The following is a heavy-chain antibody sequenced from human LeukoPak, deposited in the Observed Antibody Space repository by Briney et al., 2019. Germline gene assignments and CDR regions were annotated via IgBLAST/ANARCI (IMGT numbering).Heavy chain of an antibody. CDR3: ARESLSGYDYQYYFDY. J-gene: IGHJ4*02. CDR2: IYHGGST. Sequence: PSGTLPLTCAVSGGSISSNNWWSWVRQPPGKGLEWIGEIYHGGSTNYKPSLMSRITISVDKSKNQFSLKLTSVTAADAAVYYCARESLSGYDYQYYFDYWGQGTLVTVSS. D-gene: IGHD5-12*01. V-gene: IGHV4-4*02. CDR1: GGSISSNNW.